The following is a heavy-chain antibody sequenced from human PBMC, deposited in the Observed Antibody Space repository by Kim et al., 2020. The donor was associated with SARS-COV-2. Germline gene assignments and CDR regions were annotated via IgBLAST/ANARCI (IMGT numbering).Heavy chain of an antibody. Sequence: GGSLRLSCATSGFTFSNSDMHWVRQAPGKGLEWVAHLPSGGNTAHYADSVKGRFTMFRDNAKNSLYLQMTSLRGEDTAIYYCARATYSGSYWAWGAPRDDYYMDAWGKGTAVTVSS. D-gene: IGHD3-10*01. CDR3: ARATYSGSYWAWGAPRDDYYMDA. CDR2: LPSGGNTA. CDR1: GFTFSNSD. V-gene: IGHV3-48*03. J-gene: IGHJ6*03.